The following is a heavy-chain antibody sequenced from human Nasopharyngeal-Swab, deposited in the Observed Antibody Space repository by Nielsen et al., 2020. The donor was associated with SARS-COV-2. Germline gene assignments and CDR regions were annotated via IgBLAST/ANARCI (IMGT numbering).Heavy chain of an antibody. V-gene: IGHV3-13*01. CDR3: ARGKYDSSGYYLGDYYFDY. J-gene: IGHJ4*02. D-gene: IGHD3-22*01. CDR2: IGTAGDT. Sequence: GGSLRLSCAASGFTFSSYDMHSVRQATGKGLEWVSAIGTAGDTYYPGSVKGRFTISRENAKNSLYLQMNSLRAGDTAVYYCARGKYDSSGYYLGDYYFDYWGQGTLVTVSS. CDR1: GFTFSSYD.